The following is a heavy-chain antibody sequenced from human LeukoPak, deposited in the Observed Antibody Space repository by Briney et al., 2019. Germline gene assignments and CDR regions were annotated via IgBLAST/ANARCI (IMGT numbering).Heavy chain of an antibody. Sequence: GGSLRLSCAASGFTFSSYSMNWVRQAPGEGLEWVSSISSSSSYIYYADSVKGRFTISRDNAKNSLYLQMNSLRAEDTAVYYCARDPRGITMIANDYWGQGTLVTVSS. CDR1: GFTFSSYS. CDR3: ARDPRGITMIANDY. J-gene: IGHJ4*02. CDR2: ISSSSSYI. D-gene: IGHD3-22*01. V-gene: IGHV3-21*01.